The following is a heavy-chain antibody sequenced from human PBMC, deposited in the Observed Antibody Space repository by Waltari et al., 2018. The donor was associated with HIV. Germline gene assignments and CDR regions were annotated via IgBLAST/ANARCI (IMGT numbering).Heavy chain of an antibody. D-gene: IGHD5-12*01. J-gene: IGHJ4*02. V-gene: IGHV4-31*03. CDR2: IYYSGST. Sequence: QVQLQESGPGLVKPSQTLSLTCTVSGDSITSGNFYWTWIRQHPEKGLEWIGHIYYSGSTSSNPSLKTRIDISLDTSMNHFSLNLTSVTAADTAVYYCARGFVGRYSGHDYVWDYWGQGILVTVSS. CDR1: GDSITSGNFY. CDR3: ARGFVGRYSGHDYVWDY.